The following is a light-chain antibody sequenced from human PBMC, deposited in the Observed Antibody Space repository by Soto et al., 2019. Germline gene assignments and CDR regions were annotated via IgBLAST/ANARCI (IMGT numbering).Light chain of an antibody. CDR3: CSYAGSYAYV. Sequence: QSALTQPPSASGSPGQSVTISCTGTSSDIGGYNFVSWYQQHPGKAPKLMIDEVNKRPSGVPDRFSGSKSGNTASLTVSGLQAEDEADYYCCSYAGSYAYVFGTGTKLTVL. CDR1: SSDIGGYNF. J-gene: IGLJ1*01. V-gene: IGLV2-8*01. CDR2: EVN.